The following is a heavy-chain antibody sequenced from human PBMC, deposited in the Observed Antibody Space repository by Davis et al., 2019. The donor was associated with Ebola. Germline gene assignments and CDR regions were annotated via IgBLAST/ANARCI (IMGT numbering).Heavy chain of an antibody. V-gene: IGHV6-1*01. J-gene: IGHJ4*02. D-gene: IGHD2-8*02. CDR3: ARHQNVWYYFDQ. CDR2: TYYRSKWYS. CDR1: GDSVSSNSAA. Sequence: MPSETLSLTCAISGDSVSSNSAAWNCIRQSPSRGLEWLGRTYYRSKWYSDHAVSVQSRITINPDTSKNQFSLHLKSVTPEDTAVYYCARHQNVWYYFDQWGQGTLVTVSS.